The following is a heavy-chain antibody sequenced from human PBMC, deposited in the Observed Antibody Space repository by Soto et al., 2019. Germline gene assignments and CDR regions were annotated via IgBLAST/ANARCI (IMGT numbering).Heavy chain of an antibody. J-gene: IGHJ4*02. Sequence: GGSLRLSCAASGFTFSLCAMSWVRQAPGKGLEWVAVISYDGSNKYYADSVKGRFTISRDNSKNTLYLQMNSLRAEDTAVYYCAKNPGYYYDSTGYHFDYWGQGTLVTVSS. CDR1: GFTFSLCA. CDR2: ISYDGSNK. CDR3: AKNPGYYYDSTGYHFDY. V-gene: IGHV3-30-3*01. D-gene: IGHD3-22*01.